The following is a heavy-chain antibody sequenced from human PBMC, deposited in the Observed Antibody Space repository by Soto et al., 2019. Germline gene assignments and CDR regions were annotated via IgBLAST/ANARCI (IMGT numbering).Heavy chain of an antibody. CDR3: AKGGEEYYYQYMDV. D-gene: IGHD2-15*01. CDR1: GFTFSSYA. V-gene: IGHV3-23*01. CDR2: ISGSGGRV. Sequence: GGSLRLSCAASGFTFSSYAMMWVRQAPGKGVEWVSFISGSGGRVNYADSVKGRFTISRDNSKNTVYLQMNSLRAEDTAVYYCAKGGEEYYYQYMDVWGKGTTVTVSS. J-gene: IGHJ6*03.